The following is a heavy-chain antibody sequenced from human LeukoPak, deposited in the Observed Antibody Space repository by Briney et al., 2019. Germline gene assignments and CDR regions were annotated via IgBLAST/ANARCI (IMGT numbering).Heavy chain of an antibody. Sequence: SETLSLTCTVSGGSISSYYWSWIRQPPGKGLEWIGYIYYSGSTNYNPSLKSRVTISVDTSKNQFSLKLSSVTAADTAVYYCARDSRVGATPAGFDYWGQGTLVTVSS. V-gene: IGHV4-59*01. D-gene: IGHD1-26*01. CDR2: IYYSGST. CDR1: GGSISSYY. CDR3: ARDSRVGATPAGFDY. J-gene: IGHJ4*02.